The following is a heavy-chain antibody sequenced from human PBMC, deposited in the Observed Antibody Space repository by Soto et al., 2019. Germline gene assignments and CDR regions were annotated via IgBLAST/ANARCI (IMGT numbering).Heavy chain of an antibody. Sequence: LCRTGTVSGGSISSGGHYWSWIRQHPGKGLEWIGYIHYSGSTNYNPSLRSRVTISVDTSKNQLSLKLSSVTAADTAVYYCARGVSTVTTYLDYWGQGTLVTVYS. CDR2: IHYSGST. V-gene: IGHV4-31*03. J-gene: IGHJ4*02. CDR1: GGSISSGGHY. D-gene: IGHD4-17*01. CDR3: ARGVSTVTTYLDY.